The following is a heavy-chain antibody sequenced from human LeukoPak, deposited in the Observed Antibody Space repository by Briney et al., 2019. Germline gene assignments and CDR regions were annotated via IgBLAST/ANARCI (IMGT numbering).Heavy chain of an antibody. Sequence: GGSLRLACAPSIFTFSDYWMDWVRQAPGKELVWVSRISDDGSSTTYADSVRGRFTISRDNAKNTLYLQMNSLRVEDTAMYYCVRDLYSDYNWFDPWGQGTLVTVSS. CDR1: IFTFSDYW. D-gene: IGHD4-11*01. CDR3: VRDLYSDYNWFDP. V-gene: IGHV3-74*01. J-gene: IGHJ5*02. CDR2: ISDDGSST.